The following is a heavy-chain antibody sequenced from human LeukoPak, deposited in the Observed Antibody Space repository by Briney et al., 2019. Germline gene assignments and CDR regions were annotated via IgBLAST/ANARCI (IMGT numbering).Heavy chain of an antibody. D-gene: IGHD6-6*01. Sequence: PSQTLSLTCTVSGGSISSGSYYWSWIRQPAGKGLEWIGRIYTSGSTNYNPSLKSRVTISVDTSKNQFSLKLSSVTAADTAVYYCARIYSSSSAFDYWGQGTLVTVSS. V-gene: IGHV4-61*02. CDR3: ARIYSSSSAFDY. CDR2: IYTSGST. CDR1: GGSISSGSYY. J-gene: IGHJ4*02.